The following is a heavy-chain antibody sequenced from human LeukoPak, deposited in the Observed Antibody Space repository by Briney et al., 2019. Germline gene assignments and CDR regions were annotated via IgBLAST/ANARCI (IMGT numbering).Heavy chain of an antibody. D-gene: IGHD1-26*01. J-gene: IGHJ3*02. V-gene: IGHV3-21*01. CDR2: ISSSSSYI. CDR1: GFTFSSYS. CDR3: ARSYSGSYVAAFDI. Sequence: GGSLRLSCAASGFTFSSYSMNWVRQAPGKGLEWVSSISSSSSYIYYADSVKGRFTISRDNAKNSLHLQMNSLSAEDTAVYYCARSYSGSYVAAFDIWGRGTMVTVSS.